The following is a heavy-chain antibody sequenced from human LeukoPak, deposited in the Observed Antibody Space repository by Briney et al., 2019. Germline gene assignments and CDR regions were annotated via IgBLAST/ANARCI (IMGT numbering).Heavy chain of an antibody. CDR3: ARASIFYYMDV. J-gene: IGHJ6*03. CDR1: GGSISSGSYY. CDR2: IYTSGST. Sequence: SETLTLTCTVSGGSISSGSYYWSWIRQPAGKGLEWIWRIYTSGSTNYNPSLKSRVTISVDTSKNQFSLELSSVTAADTAVYYCARASIFYYMDVWGKGTTVTVSS. D-gene: IGHD3-3*01. V-gene: IGHV4-61*02.